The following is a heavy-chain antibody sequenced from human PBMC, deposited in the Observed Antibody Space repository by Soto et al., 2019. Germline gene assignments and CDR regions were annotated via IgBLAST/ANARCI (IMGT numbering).Heavy chain of an antibody. D-gene: IGHD3-3*01. CDR3: AREGKDYDFWSKTYYYYGMDV. CDR1: GFTFSSYW. V-gene: IGHV3-7*01. J-gene: IGHJ6*02. Sequence: GGSLRLSCAASGFTFSSYWMSWVRQAPGKGLEWVANIKQDGSEKYYVDSVKGRFTISRDNAKNSLYLQMNSLRAEDTAVYYCAREGKDYDFWSKTYYYYGMDVWGQGTTVTVSS. CDR2: IKQDGSEK.